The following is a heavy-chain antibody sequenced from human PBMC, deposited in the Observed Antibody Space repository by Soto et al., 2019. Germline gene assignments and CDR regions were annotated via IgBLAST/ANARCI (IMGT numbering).Heavy chain of an antibody. V-gene: IGHV3-11*01. D-gene: IGHD3-9*01. Sequence: QVQLVESGGGLVQPGGSLRLSCTASGFTFSDYYMTWIRQAPGKGLESVSYISSSGTRMYYADSVKGRFTISRDNAKNSLYQQLNGLRAEDTAVYYCAREYYDVLTDYYRYYYIDVWGKGITVTVSS. CDR2: ISSSGTRM. J-gene: IGHJ6*03. CDR1: GFTFSDYY. CDR3: AREYYDVLTDYYRYYYIDV.